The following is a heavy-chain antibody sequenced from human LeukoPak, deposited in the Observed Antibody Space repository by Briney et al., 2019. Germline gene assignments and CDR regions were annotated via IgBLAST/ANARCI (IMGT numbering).Heavy chain of an antibody. CDR1: GFTFSSYG. J-gene: IGHJ4*02. CDR2: IWYDGSNK. V-gene: IGHV3-33*01. CDR3: ARDLFGSYYFDY. D-gene: IGHD3-10*01. Sequence: GRSLRLSCAASGFTFSSYGMHWVRQAPGKGLEWVAVIWYDGSNKYYADSVKGRFTISRDNSKNTLSLQMNSLGAEDTAVYYCARDLFGSYYFDYWGQGTLVTVSS.